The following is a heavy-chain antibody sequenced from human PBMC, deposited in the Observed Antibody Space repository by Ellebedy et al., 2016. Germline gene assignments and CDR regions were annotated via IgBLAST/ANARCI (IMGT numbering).Heavy chain of an antibody. J-gene: IGHJ6*03. CDR1: GGTFSSYA. CDR2: IIPIFGTA. Sequence: SVKVSCXASGGTFSSYAISWVRQAPGQGLEWMGGIIPIFGTANYAQKFQGRVTITADESTSTAYMELSSLRSEDTAVYYCARAGGIAARQSYYYYYMDVWGKGTTVTVSS. CDR3: ARAGGIAARQSYYYYYMDV. D-gene: IGHD6-6*01. V-gene: IGHV1-69*13.